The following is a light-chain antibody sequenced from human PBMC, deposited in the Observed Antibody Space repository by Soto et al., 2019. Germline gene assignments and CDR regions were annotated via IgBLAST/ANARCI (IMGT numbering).Light chain of an antibody. CDR1: QSVSSN. CDR2: GAY. Sequence: EIVMTQSPATLSVSPGERATLSCRASQSVSSNLAWYQQKPGQAPRLLIYGAYTRATGIPARFSGSGSGTEFTLTISSLQSEDFAVYYCQQYNNWLITFGQGTLLEI. J-gene: IGKJ5*01. CDR3: QQYNNWLIT. V-gene: IGKV3-15*01.